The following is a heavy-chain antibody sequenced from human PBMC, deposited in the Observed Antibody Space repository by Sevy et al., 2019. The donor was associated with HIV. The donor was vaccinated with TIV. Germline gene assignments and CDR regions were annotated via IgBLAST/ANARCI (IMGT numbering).Heavy chain of an antibody. V-gene: IGHV3-21*01. D-gene: IGHD3-10*01. J-gene: IGHJ3*02. CDR3: AGDRREMVKGADDSFHI. CDR2: ISSSSNYI. Sequence: GGSLRLPCIASGFTFSRSSMNWVRQAPGKGLEWVSSISSSSNYIYYADSMKGRFTISRDNAKNSLYLQMNSLRAEDTAVYYCAGDRREMVKGADDSFHIWGQGTMVTVSS. CDR1: GFTFSRSS.